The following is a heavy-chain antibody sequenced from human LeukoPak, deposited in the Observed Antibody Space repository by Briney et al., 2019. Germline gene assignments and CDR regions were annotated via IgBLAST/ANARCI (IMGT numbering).Heavy chain of an antibody. CDR3: AREETSTVWD. D-gene: IGHD3-16*01. CDR2: IYYSGST. J-gene: IGHJ4*02. V-gene: IGHV4-59*01. Sequence: SETLSLTCTVSGGSISSYYWSWIRQPPGKGLEWIGYIYYSGSTNYNPSLKSRVTISVDTSKNQFSLKLSSVTAADTAVYYCAREETSTVWDWGQGTLVTVSS. CDR1: GGSISSYY.